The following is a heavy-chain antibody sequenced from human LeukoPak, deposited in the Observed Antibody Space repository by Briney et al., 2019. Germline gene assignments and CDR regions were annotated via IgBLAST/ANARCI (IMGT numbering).Heavy chain of an antibody. Sequence: GGSLRLSCAASGFTFSSSAMSWVRQAPGKGLEWVSSISGSGSGGSTYYADSGKGRFTISRDNSKNSLCLQMNSLRAEDTAVYYCARDGEAGTTSGHYYYYMDVWGKGTTVTVSS. D-gene: IGHD1-7*01. CDR3: ARDGEAGTTSGHYYYYMDV. CDR2: ISGSGSGGST. V-gene: IGHV3-23*01. J-gene: IGHJ6*03. CDR1: GFTFSSSA.